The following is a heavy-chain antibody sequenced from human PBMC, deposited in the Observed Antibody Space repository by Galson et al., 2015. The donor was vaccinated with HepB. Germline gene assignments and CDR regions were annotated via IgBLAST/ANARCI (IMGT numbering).Heavy chain of an antibody. J-gene: IGHJ6*02. V-gene: IGHV3-48*03. D-gene: IGHD3-9*01. CDR2: ISSSGSTI. CDR1: GFTFSSYE. Sequence: SLRLSCAASGFTFSSYEMNWVRQAPGKGLEWVSYISSSGSTIYYADSVKGRFTISRDNAKNSLYLQMNSLRAEDTAVYYCARDSQGLDILTGYYYYGMDVWGQGTTVTVSS. CDR3: ARDSQGLDILTGYYYYGMDV.